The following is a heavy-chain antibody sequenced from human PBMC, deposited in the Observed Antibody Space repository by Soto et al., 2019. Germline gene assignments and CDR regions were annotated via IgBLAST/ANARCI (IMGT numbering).Heavy chain of an antibody. V-gene: IGHV3-33*01. Sequence: PGGSLRLSCAASGFTFSSYGMHWVRQAPGKGLEWVAVIWYDGSNKYYADSVKGRFTISRDNSKNTLYLQMNSLRAEDTAVYYCAREAVDYDFWSGPIDIWGQGTMVTVSS. J-gene: IGHJ3*02. CDR2: IWYDGSNK. D-gene: IGHD3-3*01. CDR3: AREAVDYDFWSGPIDI. CDR1: GFTFSSYG.